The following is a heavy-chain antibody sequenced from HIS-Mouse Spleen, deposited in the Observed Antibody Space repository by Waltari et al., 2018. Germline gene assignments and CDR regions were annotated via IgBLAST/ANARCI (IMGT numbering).Heavy chain of an antibody. Sequence: QVQLVESGGGVVQPGMSLTLSCAASGFTFLSYGMHWVRQAPGKGLEWVAVISYDGSNKYYADSVKGRFTISRDNSKNTLYLQMNSLRAEDTAVYYCAKDTSGSYSDYWGQGTLVTVSS. J-gene: IGHJ4*02. CDR1: GFTFLSYG. V-gene: IGHV3-30*18. CDR2: ISYDGSNK. CDR3: AKDTSGSYSDY. D-gene: IGHD1-26*01.